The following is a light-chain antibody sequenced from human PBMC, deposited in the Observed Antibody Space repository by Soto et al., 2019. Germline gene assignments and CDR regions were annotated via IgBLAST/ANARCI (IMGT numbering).Light chain of an antibody. CDR2: DVS. J-gene: IGLJ2*01. Sequence: QSALTQPRSVSGSPGQSVTISCTGTHSDVGGYNYVSWYQQHPDKAPKLMIYDVSRRPSGVPDRFSGSKSGNTASLTISGLQAEDEADYYCCSYAGSVILGGGTKLPS. CDR3: CSYAGSVI. V-gene: IGLV2-11*01. CDR1: HSDVGGYNY.